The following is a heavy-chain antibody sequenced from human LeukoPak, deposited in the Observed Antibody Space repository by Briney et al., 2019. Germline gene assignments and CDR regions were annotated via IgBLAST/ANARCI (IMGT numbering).Heavy chain of an antibody. CDR3: AREGVGGTLKYQLLKYWFDP. CDR1: GGTFSSYA. CDR2: IISIFGTV. J-gene: IGHJ5*02. V-gene: IGHV1-69*13. Sequence: SVKVSCKASGGTFSSYAINWVRQAPGQGLEWMGGIISIFGTVNYAQKFQGRVAITADESTSTAYMELSSLRSEDTAVYYCAREGVGGTLKYQLLKYWFDPWGQGTLVTVSS. D-gene: IGHD2-2*01.